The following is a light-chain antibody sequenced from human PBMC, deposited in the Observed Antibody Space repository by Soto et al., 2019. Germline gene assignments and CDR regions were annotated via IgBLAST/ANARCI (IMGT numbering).Light chain of an antibody. CDR3: SSYTSSSTLNVV. J-gene: IGLJ2*01. CDR1: SSNSGSNY. CDR2: SDN. V-gene: IGLV1-47*02. Sequence: QSVLTQPPSASGTPGQRVTISCSGSSSNSGSNYVYWYQQLPGTAPKLLIYSDNQRPSGVSNRFSGSKSGNTASLTISGLQAEDEADYYCSSYTSSSTLNVVFGGGTKVTVL.